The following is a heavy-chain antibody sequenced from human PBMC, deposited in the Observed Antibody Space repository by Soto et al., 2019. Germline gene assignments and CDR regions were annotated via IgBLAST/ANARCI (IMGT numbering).Heavy chain of an antibody. CDR3: ARERRETTVTTAYYYYYYMDV. V-gene: IGHV3-33*01. CDR2: IWYDGSNK. D-gene: IGHD4-17*01. Sequence: PGGSLRLSCAASGFTFSSYGMHWVRQAPGKGLEWVAVIWYDGSNKYYADSVKGRFTISRDNSKNTLYLQMNSLRAEDTAVYYCARERRETTVTTAYYYYYYMDVWGKGTTDTVSS. CDR1: GFTFSSYG. J-gene: IGHJ6*03.